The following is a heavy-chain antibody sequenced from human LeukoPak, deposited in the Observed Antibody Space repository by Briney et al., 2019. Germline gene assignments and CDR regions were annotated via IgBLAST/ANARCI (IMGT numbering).Heavy chain of an antibody. D-gene: IGHD1-26*01. V-gene: IGHV3-30*18. CDR3: AKDRGGSNPNNWFDP. CDR2: ISYDGSNK. CDR1: GFSFSNYG. J-gene: IGHJ5*02. Sequence: SGGSLRLSCAASGFSFSNYGMHWVRQAPGKGLEWVAVISYDGSNKYYTDSVKGRFTISRDNARNTLDLQMNSLRAEDTAIYYCAKDRGGSNPNNWFDPWGQGTLVTVSS.